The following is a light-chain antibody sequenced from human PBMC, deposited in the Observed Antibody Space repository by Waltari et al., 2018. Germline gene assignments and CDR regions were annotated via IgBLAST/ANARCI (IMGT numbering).Light chain of an antibody. Sequence: TQSPDTLSLSPGERVALSCRASQDIRKNVAWYSQRPGQAPRLLIYRASTRATSVPTRFTGSGSGTDYTLTISSLQSEDFAVYFCQQFDDWPYTFGQGTRLQIK. V-gene: IGKV3-15*01. CDR2: RAS. CDR3: QQFDDWPYT. J-gene: IGKJ2*01. CDR1: QDIRKN.